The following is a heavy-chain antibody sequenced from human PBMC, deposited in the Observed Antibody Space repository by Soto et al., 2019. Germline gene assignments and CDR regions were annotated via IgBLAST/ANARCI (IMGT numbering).Heavy chain of an antibody. CDR3: AKDGGREGYFGNWFDP. D-gene: IGHD2-15*01. Sequence: GASVKVSCKAPGGTFSSYAIAWVRQAPGQGLEWMGEIIPMSGTSTYAQKFQGRVTISADESTTTAYMELSSLRSDDTAVYYCAKDGGREGYFGNWFDPWGQGTLVTVS. CDR1: GGTFSSYA. J-gene: IGHJ5*02. CDR2: IIPMSGTS. V-gene: IGHV1-69*13.